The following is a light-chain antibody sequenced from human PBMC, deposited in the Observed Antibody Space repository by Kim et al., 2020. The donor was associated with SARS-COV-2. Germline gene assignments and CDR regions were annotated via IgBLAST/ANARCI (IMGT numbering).Light chain of an antibody. CDR3: QQYYRPSWT. CDR2: KAS. CDR1: QSISGW. Sequence: DIQMTQFPSTLSASVGDTVTITCRASQSISGWLAWYQQKPGKAPKALIYKASNLESGVPSRFSGSGSGTEFTLTISSLQPDDFATYYCQQYYRPSWTFGQGTKVDIK. J-gene: IGKJ1*01. V-gene: IGKV1-5*03.